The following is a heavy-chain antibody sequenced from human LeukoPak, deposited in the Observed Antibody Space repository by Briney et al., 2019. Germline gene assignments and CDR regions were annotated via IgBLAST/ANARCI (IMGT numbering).Heavy chain of an antibody. CDR3: ARVDLSYYYDSRPLGFDY. V-gene: IGHV1-69*13. D-gene: IGHD3-22*01. J-gene: IGHJ4*02. CDR1: GGTFSSYA. Sequence: SVNVSCKASGGTFSSYAISWVRQAPGQGLEWMGGIIPIFGTANYAQKFQGRVTITADESTSTAYMELSSLRSEDTAVYYCARVDLSYYYDSRPLGFDYWGQGTLVTVSS. CDR2: IIPIFGTA.